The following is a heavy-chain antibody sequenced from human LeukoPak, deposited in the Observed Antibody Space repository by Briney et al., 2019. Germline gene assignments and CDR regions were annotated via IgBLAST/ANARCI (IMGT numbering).Heavy chain of an antibody. J-gene: IGHJ4*02. D-gene: IGHD2-2*01. CDR3: ARRGYCSSTSCFKTFDY. CDR1: GYTFTSYY. Sequence: GASVKVSCKASGYTFTSYYMHWVRQAPGQGLEWMGIINPSGGSTSYAQKFQGRVTMTRDTSTSTVYMELSSLRSEDTAVYYCARRGYCSSTSCFKTFDYWGQGTLVTVSS. V-gene: IGHV1-46*01. CDR2: INPSGGST.